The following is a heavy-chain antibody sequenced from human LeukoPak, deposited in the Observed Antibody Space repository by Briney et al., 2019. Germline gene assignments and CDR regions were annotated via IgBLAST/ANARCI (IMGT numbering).Heavy chain of an antibody. CDR2: ISVYNGNT. V-gene: IGHV1-18*01. D-gene: IGHD1-26*01. J-gene: IGHJ4*02. CDR3: ARGLATKRFDY. CDR1: GYTLRNYD. Sequence: GASVKVSCKPSGYTLRNYDISWVRQAPGQRLEWMGWISVYNGNTNYAQKFQGRVTMTTDTSTSTAYMELRSLKSDDTAMYYCARGLATKRFDYWGQGTLVTVSS.